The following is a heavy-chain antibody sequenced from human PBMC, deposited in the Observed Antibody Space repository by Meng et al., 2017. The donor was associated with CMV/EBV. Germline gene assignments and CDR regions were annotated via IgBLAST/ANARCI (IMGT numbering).Heavy chain of an antibody. J-gene: IGHJ4*02. V-gene: IGHV3-48*03. D-gene: IGHD3-22*01. CDR1: GFTFSSYE. CDR2: ISSSGSTI. CDR3: ARGIPPVRYYYDSSGYDY. Sequence: GESLKISCAASGFTFSSYEMNWVRQAPGKGLEWVSYISSSGSTIYYADSVKGRFTISRDNAKNSLYLQMNSLRAEDTAVYYCARGIPPVRYYYDSSGYDYWGQGTLVTVSS.